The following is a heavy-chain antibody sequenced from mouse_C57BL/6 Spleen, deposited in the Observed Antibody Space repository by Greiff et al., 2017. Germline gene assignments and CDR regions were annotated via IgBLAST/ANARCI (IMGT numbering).Heavy chain of an antibody. CDR1: GYTFTSYW. J-gene: IGHJ4*01. CDR3: ARKNGRGAMDY. V-gene: IGHV1-55*01. D-gene: IGHD1-1*01. CDR2: IYTGSGSP. Sequence: QVQLQQPGAELVKPGASVKMSCKASGYTFTSYWITWVKQRPGQGLEWIGDIYTGSGSPNSTEKFKSKATLTVDTSSSTAYMQLSSLTSEDSAVYYCARKNGRGAMDYWGQGTSVTVSS.